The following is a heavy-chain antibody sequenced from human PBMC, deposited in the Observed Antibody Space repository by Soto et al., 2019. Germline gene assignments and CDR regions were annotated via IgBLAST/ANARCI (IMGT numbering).Heavy chain of an antibody. CDR2: IFSNDEK. CDR1: GFSLSNARMG. V-gene: IGHV2-26*01. CDR3: ARVTYYYGSGSYYKGFDY. Sequence: QVTLKESGPVLVKPTETLTLTCTVSGFSLSNARMGVSWIRQPPGKALEWLAHIFSNDEKSYSTSLKSRLTISKDXXKXQXXLTMTNMDPVDTATYYCARVTYYYGSGSYYKGFDYWGQGTLVTVSS. J-gene: IGHJ4*02. D-gene: IGHD3-10*01.